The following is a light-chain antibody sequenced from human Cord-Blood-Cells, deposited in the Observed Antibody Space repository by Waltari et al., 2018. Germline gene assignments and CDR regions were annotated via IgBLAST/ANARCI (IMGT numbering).Light chain of an antibody. Sequence: DIVMTQSPDSLAVSLGERATINCKSSQSVLYSSNNKNYLAWYQQKPGQPPKLLIYWASTRESGVPDRFSGSGSGTDFTLTISSLQAEDVAVYYCQQYYSTPRTFGRGP. V-gene: IGKV4-1*01. CDR1: QSVLYSSNNKNY. CDR3: QQYYSTPRT. CDR2: WAS. J-gene: IGKJ1*01.